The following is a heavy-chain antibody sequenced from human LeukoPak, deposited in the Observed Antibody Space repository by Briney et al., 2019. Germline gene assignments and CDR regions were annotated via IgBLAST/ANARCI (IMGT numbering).Heavy chain of an antibody. CDR2: IVADSGGT. J-gene: IGHJ5*02. V-gene: IGHV1-2*02. CDR1: GYTFTDYY. Sequence: ASVKVSCKAAGYTFTDYYIYWVRQAPGQGLEWMGWIVADSGGTNYAQKFQRRVTMTRDTSISTAYMELSRLRSDDTAVYYCARVSGTSYFNNGGPWGQGSLVTVSS. D-gene: IGHD2-8*01. CDR3: ARVSGTSYFNNGGP.